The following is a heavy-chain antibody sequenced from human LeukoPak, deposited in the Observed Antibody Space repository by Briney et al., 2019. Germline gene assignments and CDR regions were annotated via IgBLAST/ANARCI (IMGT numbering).Heavy chain of an antibody. CDR3: ASLGGGSTVTTYLNY. D-gene: IGHD4-17*01. J-gene: IGHJ4*02. CDR2: IIPIFGTA. V-gene: IGHV1-69*13. Sequence: GASVKVSCKASRGTFSSYAINWVRQAPGQGLEWMGGIIPIFGTANCAQKFQGRVTITADESTSTAYMELSSLRSEDTAVYYCASLGGGSTVTTYLNYWGQGTLVTVSS. CDR1: RGTFSSYA.